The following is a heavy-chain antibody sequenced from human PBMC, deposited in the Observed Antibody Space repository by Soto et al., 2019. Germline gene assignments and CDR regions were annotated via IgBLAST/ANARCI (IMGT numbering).Heavy chain of an antibody. D-gene: IGHD3-22*01. CDR3: ARERIYDSSGYYDYYGMDV. J-gene: IGHJ6*02. V-gene: IGHV3-30-3*01. Sequence: GGSLRLSCAASGFTFSSYAMHWFRQAPGKGLEWVAVISYDGSNKYYADSVKGRFTISRDNSKNTLYLQMNSLRAEDTAVYYCARERIYDSSGYYDYYGMDVWGQGTTVIVSS. CDR1: GFTFSSYA. CDR2: ISYDGSNK.